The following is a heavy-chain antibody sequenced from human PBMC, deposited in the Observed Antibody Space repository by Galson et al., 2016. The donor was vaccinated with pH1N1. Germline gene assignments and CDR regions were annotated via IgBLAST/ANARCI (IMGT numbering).Heavy chain of an antibody. V-gene: IGHV3-7*03. CDR2: INQGRSER. Sequence: SLRLSCAASGFTLSNFWMSWVRQAPGKGLEWVANINQGRSERHYVDSVKGRFTISRDNAKNSMYLQMNSLRAEDTAVYYCVRKIGGDSSYWGQGVLVTVSS. D-gene: IGHD2-21*02. CDR3: VRKIGGDSSY. J-gene: IGHJ4*02. CDR1: GFTLSNFW.